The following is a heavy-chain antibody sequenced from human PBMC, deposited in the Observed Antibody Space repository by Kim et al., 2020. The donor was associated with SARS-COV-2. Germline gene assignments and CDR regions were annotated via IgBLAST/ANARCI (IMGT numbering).Heavy chain of an antibody. V-gene: IGHV3-30*18. CDR3: AKALLRGVNYYYYGMDV. Sequence: GGSLRLSCAASGFTFSTYGMYLVRQAPGKGLEWVALISYDGSNEYYADSVKGRFTISRDNSKNTLYLQMNSLRAEDTALFYCAKALLRGVNYYYYGMDV. J-gene: IGHJ6*01. CDR2: ISYDGSNE. D-gene: IGHD3-10*01. CDR1: GFTFSTYG.